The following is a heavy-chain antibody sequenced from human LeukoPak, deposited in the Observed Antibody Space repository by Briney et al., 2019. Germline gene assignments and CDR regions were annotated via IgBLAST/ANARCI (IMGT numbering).Heavy chain of an antibody. D-gene: IGHD3-22*01. CDR2: ISSSSSYI. CDR1: GFTFTYHA. J-gene: IGHJ4*02. CDR3: ARDGYYYDSSGYPRPY. V-gene: IGHV3-21*01. Sequence: GGSLRLSCAASGFTFTYHAMSWVRQAPGKGLEWVSSISSSSSYIYYADSVKGRFTISRDNAKNSLYLQMNSLRAEDTAVYYCARDGYYYDSSGYPRPYWGQGTLVTVSS.